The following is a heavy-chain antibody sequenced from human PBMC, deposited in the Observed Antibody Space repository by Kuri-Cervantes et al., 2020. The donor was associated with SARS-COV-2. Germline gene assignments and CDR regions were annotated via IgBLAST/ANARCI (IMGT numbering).Heavy chain of an antibody. CDR1: GYSFTSYW. CDR2: IDPSDSYT. V-gene: IGHV5-10-1*04. D-gene: IGHD6-13*01. Sequence: KVSCKGSGYSFTSYWISWVRQMPGKGLEWMGRIDPSDSYTNYSPSFQGQVTISADKSISTAYLQWSSLKASDTAMYYCARQAGSGWQQLVNENAFDIWGQGTMVTVSS. CDR3: ARQAGSGWQQLVNENAFDI. J-gene: IGHJ3*02.